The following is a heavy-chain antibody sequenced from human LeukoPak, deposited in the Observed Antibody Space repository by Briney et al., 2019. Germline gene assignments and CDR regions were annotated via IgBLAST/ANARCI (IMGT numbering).Heavy chain of an antibody. J-gene: IGHJ4*02. Sequence: GGSLRLYCAASGFTFSSYAMSWLRQAQGKGLEWVSAITSSGSSTYYADSVKGRFTISRDNSKNTLYLQMNSLRAEDTAVYYCAKEKGFSSGWEHFDYWGQGTLVTVSS. CDR3: AKEKGFSSGWEHFDY. D-gene: IGHD6-19*01. CDR2: ITSSGSST. CDR1: GFTFSSYA. V-gene: IGHV3-23*01.